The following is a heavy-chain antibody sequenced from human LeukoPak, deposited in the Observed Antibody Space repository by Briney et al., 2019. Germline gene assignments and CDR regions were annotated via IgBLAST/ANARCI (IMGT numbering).Heavy chain of an antibody. CDR1: GFTFSSYS. CDR3: ARDFSLETV. D-gene: IGHD1-1*01. J-gene: IGHJ4*02. V-gene: IGHV3-21*05. Sequence: GGSLRLSCAASGFTFSSYSMNWVRQTPEKGLEWVSYISSGSSNKYYADSVKGRFTISRDNAKNSLYLLMNSLRAEDTAVYYCARDFSLETVWGQGTLVTVSS. CDR2: ISSGSSNK.